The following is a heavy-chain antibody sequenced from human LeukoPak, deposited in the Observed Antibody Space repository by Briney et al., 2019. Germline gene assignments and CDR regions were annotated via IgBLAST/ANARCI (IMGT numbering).Heavy chain of an antibody. CDR3: AKVTELPDDAFDI. CDR2: ISNNGGET. D-gene: IGHD5-24*01. Sequence: GGSLRLSCAASGFIFNNYAMSWVRQAPGKGLGWVSSISNNGGETYYADSVNGRFTISRDNSKNTLSVQMNNLRAEDTAVYYCAKVTELPDDAFDIWGQGTMVTVSS. CDR1: GFIFNNYA. J-gene: IGHJ3*02. V-gene: IGHV3-23*01.